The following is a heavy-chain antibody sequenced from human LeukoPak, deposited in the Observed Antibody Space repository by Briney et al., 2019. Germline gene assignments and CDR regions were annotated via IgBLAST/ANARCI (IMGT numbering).Heavy chain of an antibody. Sequence: GGSLRLSCAASGFTFSTFWMTWVRQAPGTGLEWVSLISSDGSNKYYTDSVKGRFTISRDNSKNTLYLQMNSLRAEDTAVYYCAKDSMYYYDSSGYGRRGGSFDFWGQGTLVTVSS. J-gene: IGHJ4*02. CDR1: GFTFSTFW. CDR3: AKDSMYYYDSSGYGRRGGSFDF. V-gene: IGHV3-30*18. CDR2: ISSDGSNK. D-gene: IGHD3-22*01.